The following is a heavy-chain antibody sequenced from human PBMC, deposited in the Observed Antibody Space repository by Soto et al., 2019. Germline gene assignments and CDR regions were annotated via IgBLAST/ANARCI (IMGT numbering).Heavy chain of an antibody. V-gene: IGHV4-59*01. D-gene: IGHD5-12*01. CDR1: GGSISSYY. CDR2: IYYSGST. CDR3: ARGRLVDGYNGEDY. J-gene: IGHJ4*02. Sequence: SETLSLTCTVSGGSISSYYWSWIRQPPGKGLEWIGYIYYSGSTNYNPSLKSRVTISVDTSKNQFSLKLSSVTAADTAVYYCARGRLVDGYNGEDYWGQGTLVTVSS.